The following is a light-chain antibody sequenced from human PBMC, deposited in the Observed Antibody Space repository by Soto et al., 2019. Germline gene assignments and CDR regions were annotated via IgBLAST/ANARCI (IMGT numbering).Light chain of an antibody. CDR3: CSYAGTVAYV. CDR2: EVN. CDR1: SSDVGSYNL. Sequence: QSALTQPASVSGSPGQSITISCTGTSSDVGSYNLVSWYQQLPGKAPKVIICEVNNRPSGVSYRFSGSKSGNTASLTVSGLQTEDEADYYGCSYAGTVAYVFGTGTKLTVL. J-gene: IGLJ1*01. V-gene: IGLV2-23*02.